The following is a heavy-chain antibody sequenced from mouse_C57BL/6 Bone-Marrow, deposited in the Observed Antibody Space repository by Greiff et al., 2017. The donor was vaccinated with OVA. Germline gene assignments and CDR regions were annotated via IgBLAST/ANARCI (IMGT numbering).Heavy chain of an antibody. D-gene: IGHD2-2*01. CDR3: ARDLVVTTGFAY. CDR1: GFTFSSYA. Sequence: EVQGVESGGGLVKPGGSLKLSCAASGFTFSSYAMSWVRQTPEKRLEWVATISDGGSYTYYPDNVKGRFTISRDNAKNNLYLQMSHLKSEDTAMYYCARDLVVTTGFAYWGQGTLVTVSA. J-gene: IGHJ3*01. V-gene: IGHV5-4*01. CDR2: ISDGGSYT.